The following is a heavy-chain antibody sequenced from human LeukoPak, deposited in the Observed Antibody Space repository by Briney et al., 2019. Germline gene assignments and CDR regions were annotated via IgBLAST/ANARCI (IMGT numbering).Heavy chain of an antibody. D-gene: IGHD3-10*01. CDR2: IYWDDDK. V-gene: IGHV2-5*02. CDR1: GFSLSTSGVG. Sequence: SGPTLVNPTQTLTLTCTFSGFSLSTSGVGAGWIRQPPGKALEWLALIYWDDDKRYSPSLKSRLTITKDTSKNQVVLTMTNMDPVDTATYYCAHSMTMVRGVIITSNAFDIWGQGTMVTVSS. CDR3: AHSMTMVRGVIITSNAFDI. J-gene: IGHJ3*02.